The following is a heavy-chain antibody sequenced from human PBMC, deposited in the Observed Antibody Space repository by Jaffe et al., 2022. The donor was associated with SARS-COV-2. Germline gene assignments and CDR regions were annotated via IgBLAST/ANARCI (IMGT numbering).Heavy chain of an antibody. Sequence: QVQLQESGPGLVKPSQTLSLTCTVSGNSISSGSNYWSWIRQPAGKGLEWIGRIYTSGSTNYNPSLKSRVTISVDTSKNQFSLKLSSVTAADTAVYYCARGADFWSGNYYYAMDVWGQGTTVTVSS. D-gene: IGHD3-3*01. CDR1: GNSISSGSNY. CDR2: IYTSGST. CDR3: ARGADFWSGNYYYAMDV. V-gene: IGHV4-61*02. J-gene: IGHJ6*02.